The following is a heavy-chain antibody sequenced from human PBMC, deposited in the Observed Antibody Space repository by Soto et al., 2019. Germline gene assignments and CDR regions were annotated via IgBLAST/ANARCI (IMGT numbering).Heavy chain of an antibody. CDR2: ISGSGGST. Sequence: GGSLRLSCAASGFIFSSYAMSWVRQAPGKGLEWVSAISGSGGSTYYADSVEGRFTISRDNSKNTLYLQMNSLRAEDTAVYYCAKWSGYDFWSGYSFDMDVWGQGTTVTVSS. CDR3: AKWSGYDFWSGYSFDMDV. CDR1: GFIFSSYA. V-gene: IGHV3-23*01. D-gene: IGHD3-3*01. J-gene: IGHJ6*02.